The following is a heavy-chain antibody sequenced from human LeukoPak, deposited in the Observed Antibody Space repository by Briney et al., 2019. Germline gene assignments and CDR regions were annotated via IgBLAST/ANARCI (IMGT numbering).Heavy chain of an antibody. CDR1: GYTFTGYY. CDR2: INPNSGGT. V-gene: IGHV1-2*04. CDR3: ARDRYSTGYCSGGSCLLPFDI. J-gene: IGHJ3*02. D-gene: IGHD2-15*01. Sequence: ASVKVSCKASGYTFTGYYMHWVRQAPGQGLEWMGWINPNSGGTNYAQKFQGWVTMTRDTSISTAYMELSRLRSDDTAVYYCARDRYSTGYCSGGSCLLPFDIWGQGTMVTVSS.